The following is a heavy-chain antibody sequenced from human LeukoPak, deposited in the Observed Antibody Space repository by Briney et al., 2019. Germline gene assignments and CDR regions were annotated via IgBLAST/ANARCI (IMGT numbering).Heavy chain of an antibody. CDR3: ARCSTGSGSYYAEYFQH. CDR1: GYTYTSYD. CDR2: MNPNSGNT. V-gene: IGHV1-8*01. J-gene: IGHJ1*01. Sequence: GASVKVSRKASGYTYTSYDINWVRQATGQGLEWMGWMNPNSGNTGYAQKFQGRVTMTRNTSISTAYMELSSLRSEDTAVYYCARCSTGSGSYYAEYFQHWGQGTLVTVSS. D-gene: IGHD3-10*01.